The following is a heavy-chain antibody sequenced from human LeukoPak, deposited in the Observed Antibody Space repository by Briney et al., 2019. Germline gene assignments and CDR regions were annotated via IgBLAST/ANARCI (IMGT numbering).Heavy chain of an antibody. J-gene: IGHJ3*01. V-gene: IGHV4-59*11. CDR1: GGSISSHY. Sequence: SETLSLTCSVSGGSISSHYWSWIRQSPVKGLEWIGYISYSGSITYNPSLKSRLIISLETSKKEFSLKLSSVTAADTAVYYCARFGRMSGYYDAFDLWGQGTVVTVSS. D-gene: IGHD3-3*01. CDR3: ARFGRMSGYYDAFDL. CDR2: ISYSGSI.